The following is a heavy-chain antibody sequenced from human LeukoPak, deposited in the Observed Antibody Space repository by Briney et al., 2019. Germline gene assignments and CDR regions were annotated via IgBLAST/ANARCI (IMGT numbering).Heavy chain of an antibody. CDR3: ARGYDY. J-gene: IGHJ4*02. Sequence: SETLSLTCTISDDSIYDYYWSWLRQPPGQGLEWIGYIYYSGSTNYNPSLKSRVTISVDTSKNQFSLKLSSVTAADTAVYYCARGYDYWGQGTLVTVSS. V-gene: IGHV4-59*12. CDR1: DDSIYDYY. CDR2: IYYSGST.